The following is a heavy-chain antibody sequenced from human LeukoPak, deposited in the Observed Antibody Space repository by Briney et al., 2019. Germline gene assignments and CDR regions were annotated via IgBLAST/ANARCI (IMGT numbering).Heavy chain of an antibody. CDR1: GFTFNTYA. D-gene: IGHD1-26*01. Sequence: GGSLRLSCAASGFTFNTYAMSWVRQAPGKGLEWVAFIRYGGRNKYYADSVKGRFTISRDNSKDTLHLQMNSLRVEDTAVYYCARDRHDSGSKLLSRGMDVWGQGTTVTVSS. J-gene: IGHJ6*02. CDR2: IRYGGRNK. V-gene: IGHV3-30*02. CDR3: ARDRHDSGSKLLSRGMDV.